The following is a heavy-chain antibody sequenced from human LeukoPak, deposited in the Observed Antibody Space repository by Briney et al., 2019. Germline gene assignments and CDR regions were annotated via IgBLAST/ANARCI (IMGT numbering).Heavy chain of an antibody. CDR3: ARDSYQDYYGRFDP. J-gene: IGHJ5*02. Sequence: GGSLRLSCAASGFSFSNHGMHWVRKAPGKSLEWVAVIWDDGNNKRYANSVNGRFTISRDNSENTLYLQMNGLTAEDTAMYYCARDSYQDYYGRFDPWGQGTLVIVSS. CDR1: GFSFSNHG. V-gene: IGHV3-33*01. D-gene: IGHD3-10*01. CDR2: IWDDGNNK.